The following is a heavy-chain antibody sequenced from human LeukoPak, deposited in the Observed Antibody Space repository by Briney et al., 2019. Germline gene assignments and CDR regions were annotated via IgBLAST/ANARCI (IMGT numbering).Heavy chain of an antibody. D-gene: IGHD2-2*02. CDR1: GFSFSTYA. CDR3: ARDLGYCSSTSCYREKYFDY. J-gene: IGHJ4*02. Sequence: GGSLRLSCAAPGFSFSTYAMSWVRQAPGRGLEWVSSISGSGVATYYADSVKGRFTISRDNSKNTLYLQMNSLRAEDTAVYYCARDLGYCSSTSCYREKYFDYWGQGTLVTVSS. CDR2: ISGSGVAT. V-gene: IGHV3-23*01.